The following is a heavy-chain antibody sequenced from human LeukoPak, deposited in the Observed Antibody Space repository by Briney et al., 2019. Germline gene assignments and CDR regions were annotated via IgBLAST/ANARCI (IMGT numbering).Heavy chain of an antibody. Sequence: ASVRVSCKASGYTFTSFDLNWVRQSPGQGLEWIGWMNPNSANTGYAQKFQGRITMTRNTAITTAYVELSSLRSEDTAVYYCARRTLVRGVIITEPYYYYGMDVWGQGTTVTVSS. V-gene: IGHV1-8*01. D-gene: IGHD3-10*01. J-gene: IGHJ6*02. CDR2: MNPNSANT. CDR3: ARRTLVRGVIITEPYYYYGMDV. CDR1: GYTFTSFD.